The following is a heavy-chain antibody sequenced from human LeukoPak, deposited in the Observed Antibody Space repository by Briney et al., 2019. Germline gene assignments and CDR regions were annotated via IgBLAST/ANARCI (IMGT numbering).Heavy chain of an antibody. Sequence: SPSETLSLTCTVSGGSISSGSYYWSWIRRPAGKGLEWIGRIYTSGSTNYNPSLKSRVTISVDTSKNQFSLKLSSVTAADTAVYYCASWSGYWFDYWGQGTLVTVSS. D-gene: IGHD3-3*01. V-gene: IGHV4-61*02. CDR2: IYTSGST. J-gene: IGHJ4*02. CDR1: GGSISSGSYY. CDR3: ASWSGYWFDY.